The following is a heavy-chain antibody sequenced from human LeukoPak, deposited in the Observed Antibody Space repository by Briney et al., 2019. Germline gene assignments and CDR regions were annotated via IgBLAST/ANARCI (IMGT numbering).Heavy chain of an antibody. J-gene: IGHJ4*02. CDR3: AIWRCDFWSGYSDY. V-gene: IGHV1-18*01. CDR1: GYIFTIYG. D-gene: IGHD3-3*01. Sequence: GASVKVSCKVSGYIFTIYGISWVRQAPGQGLEWMGWINTFSGSTYYAQKFQGRVTMTTDTSTSTAYMDLRSLRSDDTAVYYCAIWRCDFWSGYSDYWGQGTLVTVSS. CDR2: INTFSGST.